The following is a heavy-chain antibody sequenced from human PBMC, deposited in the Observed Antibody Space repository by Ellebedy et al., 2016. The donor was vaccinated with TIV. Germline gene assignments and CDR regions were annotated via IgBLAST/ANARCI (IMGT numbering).Heavy chain of an antibody. Sequence: PGGSLSLSCAASAFPISSYVIHRVRQAPGQELEVVSDFFRSYGITHYADSVKGRFTISRDNSKNTLYLQMSSLRAEDTAVYYCAKLSGRDFRKYYLDSWGQGTLVTVSS. CDR2: FFRSYGIT. J-gene: IGHJ4*02. D-gene: IGHD5-12*01. CDR1: AFPISSYV. V-gene: IGHV3-23*01. CDR3: AKLSGRDFRKYYLDS.